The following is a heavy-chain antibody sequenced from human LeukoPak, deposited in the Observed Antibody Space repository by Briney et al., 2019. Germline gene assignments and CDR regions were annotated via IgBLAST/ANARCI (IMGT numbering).Heavy chain of an antibody. J-gene: IGHJ1*01. Sequence: GASVKVSCKASGYTFTSYGITWMRQVPGQGLEWMGWITPKGNTDYAQNVQGRVTLTTDTSTSTVYMELGSLRSDDTAAYYCARADVKTSSGYSRYWGQGTLLTVSS. CDR3: ARADVKTSSGYSRY. D-gene: IGHD3-22*01. CDR1: GYTFTSYG. CDR2: ITPKGNT. V-gene: IGHV1-18*01.